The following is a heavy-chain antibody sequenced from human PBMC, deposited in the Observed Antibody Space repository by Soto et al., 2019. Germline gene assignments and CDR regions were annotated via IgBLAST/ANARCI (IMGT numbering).Heavy chain of an antibody. J-gene: IGHJ6*02. Sequence: LSLTCTVSGSSVSSGSYYWSWIRQPPGKGLEWIGYIYYSGSTNYNPSLKSRVTISVDTSKNQFSLKLSSVTAADTAVYYCARGTTVSYYYYYGMDVWGQGTTVTVSS. CDR2: IYYSGST. CDR1: GSSVSSGSYY. V-gene: IGHV4-61*01. CDR3: ARGTTVSYYYYYGMDV. D-gene: IGHD4-17*01.